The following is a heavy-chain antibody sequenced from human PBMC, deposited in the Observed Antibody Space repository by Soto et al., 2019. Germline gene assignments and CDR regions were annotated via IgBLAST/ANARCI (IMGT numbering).Heavy chain of an antibody. V-gene: IGHV4-31*03. D-gene: IGHD4-17*01. CDR3: ARLDYGDSAFDS. CDR2: IFYTGST. CDR1: GGSINSASYH. J-gene: IGHJ4*02. Sequence: QVQLQESGPGLVQPSETLSLTCSVSGGSINSASYHWSWFRQHPGKGVEFIGYIFYTGSTYYNLSLETRLTMSVDTSKNHVSLRLNAVTAADTAVYYGARLDYGDSAFDSWGRGILVTVSS.